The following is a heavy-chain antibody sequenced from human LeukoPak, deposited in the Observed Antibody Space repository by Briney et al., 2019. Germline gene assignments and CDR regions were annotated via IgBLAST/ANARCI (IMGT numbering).Heavy chain of an antibody. CDR3: ARRVRGVNDAFDI. J-gene: IGHJ3*02. Sequence: SETLSLTCTVSGGSISSGSYYWSWIRQPAGKGLEWIGRIYTSGSTNYNPSLKSRVTISVDTSKNQFSLKLSSVTAADTAVYYCARRVRGVNDAFDIWGQGTKVTVSS. V-gene: IGHV4-61*02. D-gene: IGHD3-10*01. CDR2: IYTSGST. CDR1: GGSISSGSYY.